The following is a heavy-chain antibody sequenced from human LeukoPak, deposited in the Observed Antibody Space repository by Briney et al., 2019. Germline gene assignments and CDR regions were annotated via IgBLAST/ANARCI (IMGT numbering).Heavy chain of an antibody. D-gene: IGHD2-2*01. CDR1: GYTFTSYD. Sequence: ASVKVSCKASGYTFTSYDINWVRQATGQGLEWMGWMNPNSGNTGYAQKFQGRVTITRNTSISTAYMELSSLRSEDTAVYYCAREYCSSTSCYFVFDIWGQGTMVTVSS. J-gene: IGHJ3*02. V-gene: IGHV1-8*03. CDR2: MNPNSGNT. CDR3: AREYCSSTSCYFVFDI.